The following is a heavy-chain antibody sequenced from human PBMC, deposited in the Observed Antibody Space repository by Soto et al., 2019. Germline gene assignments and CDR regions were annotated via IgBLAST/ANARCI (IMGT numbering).Heavy chain of an antibody. CDR2: IYYSGKT. J-gene: IGHJ5*02. Sequence: PSETLSLTCSVSGGSISNSRDYWGWIRQPPGKGLEWIANIYYSGKTYYNPSLKSRVTISVDTSKSQFSLKLSSVTAADTAVYYCAKDSGYNYGYFRWFDPWGQGTLVTVSS. CDR3: AKDSGYNYGYFRWFDP. V-gene: IGHV4-39*07. CDR1: GGSISNSRDY. D-gene: IGHD5-18*01.